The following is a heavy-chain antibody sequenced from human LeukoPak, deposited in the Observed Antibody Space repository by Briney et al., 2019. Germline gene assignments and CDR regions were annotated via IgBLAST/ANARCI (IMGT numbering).Heavy chain of an antibody. D-gene: IGHD3-22*01. Sequence: PSETLSLTCTVSGGSISSYYWSWIRQPAGKGLEWIGRIYISGSGSTNYNPSLKSRVTMSVDTSKNQFSLKLSSVTAADTAVYYCASQQRSGYYLLRRGYFQHWGQGTLVTVSS. V-gene: IGHV4-4*07. J-gene: IGHJ1*01. CDR2: IYISGSGST. CDR3: ASQQRSGYYLLRRGYFQH. CDR1: GGSISSYY.